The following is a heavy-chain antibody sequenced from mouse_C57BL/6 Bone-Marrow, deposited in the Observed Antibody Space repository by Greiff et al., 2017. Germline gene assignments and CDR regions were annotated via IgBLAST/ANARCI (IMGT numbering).Heavy chain of an antibody. CDR2: GQGLEWIG. D-gene: IGHD1-1*01. J-gene: IGHJ1*03. Sequence: VQRVESGPELARPWASVKISCQAFYTFSRRVHFAIRDTNYWMQWVKQRPGQGLEWIGAIYPGNGDTSYNQKFKGKATLTADKSSSTAYMQLSSLTSEDSAVYYCEAVVATHWYFDVWGTGTTVTVSS. V-gene: IGHV1-87*01. CDR1: YTFSRRVH. CDR3: SEDSAVYYCEAVVATHWYFDV.